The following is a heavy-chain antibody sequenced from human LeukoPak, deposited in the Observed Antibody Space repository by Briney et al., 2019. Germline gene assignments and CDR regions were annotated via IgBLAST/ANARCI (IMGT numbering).Heavy chain of an antibody. CDR1: GLPFSTFG. J-gene: IGHJ3*01. CDR3: AKEGCGDGCNSLAFDF. Sequence: GGSLRLSCAASGLPFSTFGMHWVRQAPGKGLEWVALISYDGSDKDYADSVKGRFTISRDDSKNTLYLQMNSLRAEDTAVYYCAKEGCGDGCNSLAFDFWGHGTMVTVSS. CDR2: ISYDGSDK. D-gene: IGHD2-21*02. V-gene: IGHV3-30*18.